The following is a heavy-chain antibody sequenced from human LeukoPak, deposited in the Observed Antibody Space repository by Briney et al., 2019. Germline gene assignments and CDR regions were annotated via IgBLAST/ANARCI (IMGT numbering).Heavy chain of an antibody. CDR1: VFTFSNYA. V-gene: IGHV3-23*01. Sequence: PGGSLRLSCAASVFTFSNYAMNWVRQAPGKGLEWVSTICSSGGSTYYADSVKGRFTISRDNSKNTLYLQMNSLRAEDTAVYYCARGIAVAGTDLDYWGQGTLVTVSS. J-gene: IGHJ4*02. CDR3: ARGIAVAGTDLDY. D-gene: IGHD6-19*01. CDR2: ICSSGGST.